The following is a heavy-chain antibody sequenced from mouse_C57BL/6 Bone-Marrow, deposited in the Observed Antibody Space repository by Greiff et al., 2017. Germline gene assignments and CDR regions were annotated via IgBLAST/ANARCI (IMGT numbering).Heavy chain of an antibody. Sequence: EVKLVESGGGLVKPGGSLKLSCAASGFTFSSYAMSWVRQTPEKRLEWVATISDGGSYTYYPDNVKGRFTISRDNAKNNLYLQMSHLKSEDTAMYYGARSDYGSSYGFAYWGQGTLVTVSA. V-gene: IGHV5-4*03. CDR2: ISDGGSYT. CDR3: ARSDYGSSYGFAY. J-gene: IGHJ3*01. D-gene: IGHD1-1*01. CDR1: GFTFSSYA.